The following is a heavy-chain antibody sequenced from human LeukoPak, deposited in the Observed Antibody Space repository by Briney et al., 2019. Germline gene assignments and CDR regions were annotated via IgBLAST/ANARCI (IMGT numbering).Heavy chain of an antibody. CDR2: ISYDGSNK. J-gene: IGHJ4*02. D-gene: IGHD3-22*01. V-gene: IGHV3-30-3*01. CDR1: GFTFSSYA. Sequence: GRSLGLSCAASGFTFSSYAMHWVRQAPGKGLEWVAVISYDGSNKYYADSVKGRFTISRDNSKNTLYLQMNSLRAEDTTVYYCAREGRYYYDSSGYYFQGYFDYWGQGTLVTVSS. CDR3: AREGRYYYDSSGYYFQGYFDY.